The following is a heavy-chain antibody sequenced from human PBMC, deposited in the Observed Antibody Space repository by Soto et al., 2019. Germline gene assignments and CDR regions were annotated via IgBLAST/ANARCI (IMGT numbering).Heavy chain of an antibody. CDR2: VYYSGTT. CDR1: GGSIDSGDYY. D-gene: IGHD3-22*01. CDR3: ARVGPWVPYYYVSSPYTLENWFDP. J-gene: IGHJ5*02. V-gene: IGHV4-61*08. Sequence: PSETLSLTCTVSGGSIDSGDYYWSWIRQPPGKGLEWIGYVYYSGTTNYNPFLKSRVTLSLDKSKNQVSLKLNSVTAADTAVYYCARVGPWVPYYYVSSPYTLENWFDPWGQGTLVTVSA.